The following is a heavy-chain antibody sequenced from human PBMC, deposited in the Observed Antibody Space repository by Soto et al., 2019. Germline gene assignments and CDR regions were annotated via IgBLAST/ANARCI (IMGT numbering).Heavy chain of an antibody. J-gene: IGHJ6*02. CDR1: GGTFSSYA. D-gene: IGHD2-2*01. CDR2: IIPIFGTA. V-gene: IGHV1-69*06. Sequence: SVKVSCKASGGTFSSYAISWVRQAPGQGLEWMGGIIPIFGTANYAQKFQGRVTITADKSTSTAYMELSSLRSEDTAVYYCAVTIVVVPAYYYYGMDVWGQGTTVTVS. CDR3: AVTIVVVPAYYYYGMDV.